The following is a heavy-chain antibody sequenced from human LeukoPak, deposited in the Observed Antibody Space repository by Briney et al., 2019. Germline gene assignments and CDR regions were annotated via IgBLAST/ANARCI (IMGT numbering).Heavy chain of an antibody. J-gene: IGHJ4*02. CDR3: AKDRGGYVGSLDY. V-gene: IGHV3-33*06. Sequence: PGGSLRLSCGASGFTFSSYGMHWVRQAPGKGLEWVAVIWYDGSNKYYADSVKGRFTISRDNSKNTLYLQMNSLRAEDTAVYYCAKDRGGYVGSLDYWGQGTLVTVSS. CDR2: IWYDGSNK. D-gene: IGHD3-16*01. CDR1: GFTFSSYG.